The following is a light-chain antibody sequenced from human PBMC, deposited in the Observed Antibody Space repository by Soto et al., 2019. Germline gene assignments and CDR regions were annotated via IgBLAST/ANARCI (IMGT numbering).Light chain of an antibody. CDR3: QHFSYSRSIT. V-gene: IGKV3-20*01. CDR1: QSVDSNY. CDR2: AAS. J-gene: IGKJ5*01. Sequence: EIVLTHSPGTLSLYPWEGATLSCRASQSVDSNYLAWYQQKPAQAPSLLIYAASSRATGIPVRFSGSGSGTDFTLTISRLEPEDFAVYYCQHFSYSRSITFGQGTRLEIK.